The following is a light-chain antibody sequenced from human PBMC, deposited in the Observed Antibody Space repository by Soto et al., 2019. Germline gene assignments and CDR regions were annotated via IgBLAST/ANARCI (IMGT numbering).Light chain of an antibody. CDR3: QHYGYPQWT. CDR2: GVS. Sequence: IVLTQSPGTLSLSPGERATFSFRASQTGRNGYLAWYQQKSGQAPRLLIYGVSTRATGIPDRFSGSGSGTEFALTISRLEPEDFAVYICQHYGYPQWTFGPGTKVEIK. CDR1: QTGRNGY. J-gene: IGKJ1*01. V-gene: IGKV3-20*01.